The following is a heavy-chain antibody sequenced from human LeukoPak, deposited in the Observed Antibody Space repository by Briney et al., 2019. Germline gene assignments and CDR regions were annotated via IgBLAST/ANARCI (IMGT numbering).Heavy chain of an antibody. CDR1: GFIFSGSA. Sequence: GGSLRLSCAASGFIFSGSAVHWVRQASGKGLEWVAVISYDGSDKYYADSVKGRFTISRDNSKNTLYLQMNSLRAEDTAVYYCAKDPRRYSRTGGYFDYWGQGTLVTVSS. D-gene: IGHD6-13*01. V-gene: IGHV3-30*04. CDR2: ISYDGSDK. J-gene: IGHJ4*02. CDR3: AKDPRRYSRTGGYFDY.